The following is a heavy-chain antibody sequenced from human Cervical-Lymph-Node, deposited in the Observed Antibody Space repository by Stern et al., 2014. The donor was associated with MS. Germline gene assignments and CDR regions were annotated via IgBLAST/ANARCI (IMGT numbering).Heavy chain of an antibody. CDR1: GFSLSTSGVG. D-gene: IGHD6-13*01. Sequence: QVTLKESGPTLVKPTQTLTLTCTFSGFSLSTSGVGVGWIRQPPGQALEWLALIYWDDDKRYSPSLKSRLTITTDTSKNQVVLTMTNMDPVDTATYFCTHLSPAAGIFDFWGQGTLVTVSS. V-gene: IGHV2-5*02. CDR2: IYWDDDK. J-gene: IGHJ4*02. CDR3: THLSPAAGIFDF.